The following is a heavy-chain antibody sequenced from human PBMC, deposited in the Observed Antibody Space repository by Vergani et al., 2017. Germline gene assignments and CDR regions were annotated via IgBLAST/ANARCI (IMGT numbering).Heavy chain of an antibody. J-gene: IGHJ3*02. CDR1: GYSISRGYY. CDR2: VSHSGSA. V-gene: IGHV4-38-2*02. Sequence: QVQLQESGPGLVKPSETLSLTCSVSGYSISRGYYWGWIRQPPGKGLEWIATVSHSGSAYYNPSLRRRVTISVETSKNQSSLRLTTLTAADTAVYYCARQFWVSQGVGAFETWGRGTEVSVSS. D-gene: IGHD3-3*02. CDR3: ARQFWVSQGVGAFET.